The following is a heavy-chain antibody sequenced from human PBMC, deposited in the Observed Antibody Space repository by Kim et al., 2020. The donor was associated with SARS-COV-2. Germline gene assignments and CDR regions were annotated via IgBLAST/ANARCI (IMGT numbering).Heavy chain of an antibody. D-gene: IGHD4-4*01. Sequence: HPTLTSRITISVDTSSNPFSLKLSSVTAADTAIYYCARDPTVSTLGGYFDFWGRGTLVTVSS. CDR3: ARDPTVSTLGGYFDF. V-gene: IGHV4-31*02. J-gene: IGHJ2*01.